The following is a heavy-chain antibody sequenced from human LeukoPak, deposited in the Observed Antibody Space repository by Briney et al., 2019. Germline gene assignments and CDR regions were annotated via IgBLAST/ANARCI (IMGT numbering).Heavy chain of an antibody. CDR3: AKTGSDDYGEYFDY. D-gene: IGHD4-17*01. CDR2: LNWDGSRT. J-gene: IGHJ4*02. V-gene: IGHV3-43D*03. Sequence: QSGGSLRLSCVGSGFTFEDYAIHWVRQPPGKGLEWVSLLNWDGSRTYYADSVKGRFAISRDNNKNSLFLQMNNLRPEDTALYYCAKTGSDDYGEYFDYWGRGTLVTVSS. CDR1: GFTFEDYA.